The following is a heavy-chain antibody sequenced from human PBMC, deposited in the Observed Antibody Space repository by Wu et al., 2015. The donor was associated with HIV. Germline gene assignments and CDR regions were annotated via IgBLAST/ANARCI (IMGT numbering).Heavy chain of an antibody. Sequence: QVQLVQSGAEVKKPGSSVKVSCKASGGTFSSYAISWVRQAPGQGLEWMGGIIPIFGTANYAQKFQGRVTITTDESTSTAYMELSSLRSEDTAVYYCARGPGYSSGWYLPDYYYYMDVWGKGTTVTVSS. CDR3: ARGPGYSSGWYLPDYYYYMDV. CDR2: IIPIFGTA. D-gene: IGHD6-19*01. J-gene: IGHJ6*03. CDR1: GGTFSSYA. V-gene: IGHV1-69*05.